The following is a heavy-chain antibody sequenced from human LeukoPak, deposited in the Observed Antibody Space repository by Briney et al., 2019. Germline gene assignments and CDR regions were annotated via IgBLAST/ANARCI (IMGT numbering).Heavy chain of an antibody. CDR3: ARGPPTTIFGVVIGFDP. V-gene: IGHV1-69*13. CDR1: GGTFSSYA. J-gene: IGHJ5*02. D-gene: IGHD3-3*01. Sequence: SVKVSCKASGGTFSSYAISWVRQAPGQGLEWMGGIIPIFGTANYAQKFQGRVTITADESTSTAYMELSSLRSEDTAVYYCARGPPTTIFGVVIGFDPWGQGTLVTVSS. CDR2: IIPIFGTA.